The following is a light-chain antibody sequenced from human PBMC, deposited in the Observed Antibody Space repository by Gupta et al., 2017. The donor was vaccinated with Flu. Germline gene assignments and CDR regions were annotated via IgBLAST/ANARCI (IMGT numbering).Light chain of an antibody. V-gene: IGLV1-51*02. CDR2: ENN. CDR1: SSNIGNTY. J-gene: IGLJ1*01. CDR3: GTWDGSLSTDV. Sequence: QSVLTPPPSLSAAPGQSVTISCSGSSSNIGNTYVSWYQQLPGTAPKLLIYENNKRPSGIPDRFSGSKSGTSAALGITGLQTGDEADYYCGTWDGSLSTDVFGTGTKVTVL.